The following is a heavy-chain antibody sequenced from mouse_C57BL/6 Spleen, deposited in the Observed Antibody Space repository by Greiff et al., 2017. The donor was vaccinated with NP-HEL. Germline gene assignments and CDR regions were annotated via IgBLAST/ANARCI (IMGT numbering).Heavy chain of an antibody. J-gene: IGHJ4*01. CDR3: ARWIDYYGSSYDYAMDY. CDR1: GYTFTSYW. Sequence: QVQLKQPGAELVMPGASVKLSCKASGYTFTSYWMHWVKQRPGQGLEWIGEIDPSDSYTNYNQKFKGKSTLTVDKSSSTAYMQLSSLTSDDSAVYYCARWIDYYGSSYDYAMDYWGQGTSVTVSS. CDR2: IDPSDSYT. V-gene: IGHV1-69*01. D-gene: IGHD1-1*01.